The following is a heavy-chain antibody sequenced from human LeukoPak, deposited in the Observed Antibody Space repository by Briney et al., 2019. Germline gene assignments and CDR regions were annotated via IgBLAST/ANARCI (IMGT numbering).Heavy chain of an antibody. J-gene: IGHJ6*02. CDR3: ARDRDLGNYYDGMVV. D-gene: IGHD7-27*01. Sequence: SQTLSLTCAISGDSVSTNSAAWSWIRQSPSRGLEWLGRTYYRSRWYNDYAVSVKSRITIKSDTSKNQFSLQLNSVTPEDTAVYYRARDRDLGNYYDGMVVWGQGTTVTVSS. CDR2: TYYRSRWYN. CDR1: GDSVSTNSAA. V-gene: IGHV6-1*01.